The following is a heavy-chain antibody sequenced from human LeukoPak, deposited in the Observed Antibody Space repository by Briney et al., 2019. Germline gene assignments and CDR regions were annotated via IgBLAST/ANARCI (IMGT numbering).Heavy chain of an antibody. Sequence: SETLSLTCAVYGGSFSGYYWSWIRQPPGKGLEWIGEINHSGSTNYNPSLKSRVTTSVDTSKNQFSLKLSSVTAADTAVYYCARLDYDSSDTDAFDIWGQGTMVTVSS. V-gene: IGHV4-34*01. CDR2: INHSGST. CDR1: GGSFSGYY. D-gene: IGHD3-22*01. CDR3: ARLDYDSSDTDAFDI. J-gene: IGHJ3*02.